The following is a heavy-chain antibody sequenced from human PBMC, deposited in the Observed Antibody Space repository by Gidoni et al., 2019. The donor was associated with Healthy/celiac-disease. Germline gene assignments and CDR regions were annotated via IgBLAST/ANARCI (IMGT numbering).Heavy chain of an antibody. D-gene: IGHD2-2*01. V-gene: IGHV3-30-3*01. CDR1: GFTFSSYS. Sequence: QVQLVESGGGVVQPGRSLRLSCAASGFTFSSYSMHRVRQAPGKGLEWVAVISYYGSNKYYADSVKGRFTISRDNSKNTLYLKMNSLRAEDTAVYYCAREYCSSTSCQPYYYYYMDVWGKGTTVTVSS. CDR3: AREYCSSTSCQPYYYYYMDV. CDR2: ISYYGSNK. J-gene: IGHJ6*03.